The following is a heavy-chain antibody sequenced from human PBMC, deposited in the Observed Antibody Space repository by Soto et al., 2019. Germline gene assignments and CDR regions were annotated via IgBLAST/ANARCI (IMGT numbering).Heavy chain of an antibody. V-gene: IGHV3-30*18. D-gene: IGHD6-6*01. CDR1: GFPFKSYG. Sequence: QVQLVESGGGVVQPGRSLRLSCNASGFPFKSYGIHWVRQAPGKGLEWVAVISYDGSNKYYGDSVKGRFTISRDNTKNTLYLQMNSLRPEDTAVYYCAKGGVWDSGSSGGGDYWGQGTMVTVAS. J-gene: IGHJ4*02. CDR2: ISYDGSNK. CDR3: AKGGVWDSGSSGGGDY.